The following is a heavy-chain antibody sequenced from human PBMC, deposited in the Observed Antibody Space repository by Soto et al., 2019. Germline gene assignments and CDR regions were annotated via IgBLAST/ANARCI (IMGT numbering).Heavy chain of an antibody. J-gene: IGHJ6*02. Sequence: ASVKVSCKASGYTFTGYYMHWVRRAPGQGLEWMGWINPNSGGTNYAQKFQGWVTMTRDTSISTAYMELSRLRSDDTAVYYCARGGGSQTRYGMDVWGQGTTVTVSS. V-gene: IGHV1-2*04. CDR2: INPNSGGT. CDR3: ARGGGSQTRYGMDV. D-gene: IGHD3-16*01. CDR1: GYTFTGYY.